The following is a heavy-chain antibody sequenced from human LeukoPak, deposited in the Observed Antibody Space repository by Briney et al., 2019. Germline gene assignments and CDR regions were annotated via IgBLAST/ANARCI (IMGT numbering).Heavy chain of an antibody. Sequence: GGSLRLSCAAPGFTFSSYGMHWVHQAPGKGLEWVAFIRYDGSNDYYADSVKGRFTISRDNSKNTLYLQMNSLRAEDTAVYYCAKDAEYSSSSGNYWGQGTLVTVSS. CDR3: AKDAEYSSSSGNY. CDR1: GFTFSSYG. V-gene: IGHV3-30*02. J-gene: IGHJ4*02. CDR2: IRYDGSND. D-gene: IGHD6-6*01.